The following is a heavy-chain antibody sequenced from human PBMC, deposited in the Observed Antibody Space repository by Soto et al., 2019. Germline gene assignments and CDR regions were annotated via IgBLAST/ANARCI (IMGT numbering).Heavy chain of an antibody. Sequence: QVQLVQSGAEVKKPGASVKVSCKASGYTFTGYYMHWVRQAPGQGLEWMGWINPNSGGTNYAQKFQGWVTMTRDTSISTAYMELSRLRSDDTAVYYCARVRPGIAVRTWRYFDYWGQGTLVTVSS. CDR3: ARVRPGIAVRTWRYFDY. J-gene: IGHJ4*02. CDR1: GYTFTGYY. D-gene: IGHD6-19*01. CDR2: INPNSGGT. V-gene: IGHV1-2*04.